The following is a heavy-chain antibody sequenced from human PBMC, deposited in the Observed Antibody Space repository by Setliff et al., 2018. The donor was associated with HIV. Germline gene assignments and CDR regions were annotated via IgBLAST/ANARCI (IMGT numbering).Heavy chain of an antibody. Sequence: VKVSCKASGYTFTTSAISWVRQAPGLGLQWMGWSHTYNGNVNYARNFRGRVTMTTDASTSTAFMELYNLRSDDTAVYYCVREFSWSAFYFDSWGQGTLVTVS. D-gene: IGHD2-8*02. CDR3: VREFSWSAFYFDS. J-gene: IGHJ4*02. CDR2: SHTYNGNV. CDR1: GYTFTTSA. V-gene: IGHV1-18*01.